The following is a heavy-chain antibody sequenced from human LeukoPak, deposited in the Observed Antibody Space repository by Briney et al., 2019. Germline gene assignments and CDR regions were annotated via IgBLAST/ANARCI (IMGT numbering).Heavy chain of an antibody. V-gene: IGHV3-21*01. J-gene: IGHJ3*02. Sequence: PGGSLRLSCAASGFTFSSYSMNWVRQAPGKGLEWVSSISSSSSYIYYADSVKGRFTISRDNAKNSLYLQMNSLRAEDTAVYYCARDVVVVTAIDAFDIWGQGTMVTVSS. CDR1: GFTFSSYS. D-gene: IGHD2-21*02. CDR2: ISSSSSYI. CDR3: ARDVVVVTAIDAFDI.